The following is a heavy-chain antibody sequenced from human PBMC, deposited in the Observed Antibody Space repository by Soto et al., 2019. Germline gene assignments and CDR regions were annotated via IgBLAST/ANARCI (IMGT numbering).Heavy chain of an antibody. CDR3: ARGKSDLELFNWLDP. CDR2: IDPRDSYT. CDR1: GYSFTTYW. V-gene: IGHV5-10-1*01. Sequence: GESLKISCEASGYSFTTYWISWVRQMPGKGLEWMGAIDPRDSYTKYSPSFQGHVTISVDKSISTAYLQWNSLKASDTAIYYCARGKSDLELFNWLDPWGQGTLVTVSS. J-gene: IGHJ5*02. D-gene: IGHD1-7*01.